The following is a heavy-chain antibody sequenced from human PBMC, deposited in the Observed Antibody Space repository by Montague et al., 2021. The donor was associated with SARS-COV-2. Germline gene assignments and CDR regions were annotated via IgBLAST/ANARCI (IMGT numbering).Heavy chain of an antibody. D-gene: IGHD2-15*01. J-gene: IGHJ4*02. V-gene: IGHV4-59*08. CDR3: ARHYSATLPAVY. CDR2: ISDSGST. CDR1: GGSISSFY. Sequence: SEILSLTCTVSGGSISSFYWSWFRQPPGKGLERIGYISDSGSTNYNPSLTSRVTMSVDTSKNQFSLKVNSVTAADTAVYYCARHYSATLPAVYWGQGTLVTVSS.